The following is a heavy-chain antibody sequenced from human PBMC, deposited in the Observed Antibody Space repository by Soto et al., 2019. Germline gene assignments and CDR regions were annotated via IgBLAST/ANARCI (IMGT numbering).Heavy chain of an antibody. D-gene: IGHD3-3*01. CDR1: GYPFTSYA. Sequence: ASVPVSCPDSGYPFTSYATHLVRQPPAQRLEWMGWINAGNGNTKYSQKFQGRVTITRDTSASTAYMELSSLRSEDTAVYYCARRITIFGVGNYAFDIWGQGTMVTVSS. J-gene: IGHJ3*02. V-gene: IGHV1-3*01. CDR3: ARRITIFGVGNYAFDI. CDR2: INAGNGNT.